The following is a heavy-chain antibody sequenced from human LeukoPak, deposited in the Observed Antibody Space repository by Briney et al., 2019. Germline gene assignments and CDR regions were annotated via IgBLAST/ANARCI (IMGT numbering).Heavy chain of an antibody. CDR2: INPNSGGT. CDR1: GYTFTGYY. V-gene: IGHV1-2*02. CDR3: AREALSASSGWRNWFDP. J-gene: IGHJ5*02. D-gene: IGHD6-19*01. Sequence: ASVKVSCKASGYTFTGYYMHWVRQAPGQGLEWMGWINPNSGGTNYAQKFQGRVTMTRDTSISTAYMELSRLRSDDTAVYYCAREALSASSGWRNWFDPWGQGTLVTVSS.